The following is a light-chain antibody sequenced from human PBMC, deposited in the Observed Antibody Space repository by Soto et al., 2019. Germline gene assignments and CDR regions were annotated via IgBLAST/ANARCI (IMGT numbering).Light chain of an antibody. Sequence: DIVMTQSPDSLAVSLGERATINCKSSQSVLYSSNNNNYLAWYQQKPGQPPKLLIYWASTRESGVPDRFSGSGSGTDFTLTISSLQAEDVEVYYCHQYYSSPTFGQGTKVEIK. CDR1: QSVLYSSNNNNY. J-gene: IGKJ1*01. CDR3: HQYYSSPT. CDR2: WAS. V-gene: IGKV4-1*01.